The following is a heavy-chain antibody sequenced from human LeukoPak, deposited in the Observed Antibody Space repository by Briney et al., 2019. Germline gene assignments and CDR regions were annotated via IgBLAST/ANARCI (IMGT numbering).Heavy chain of an antibody. Sequence: SETLSLTCAVYGGSFSGYYWSWIRQPPGKGLEWIGEINHSGSTNYNPSLKSRVTISVDTSKNQFSLKLSSVTAADTAVYYCARGKTNWKTRREFDYWGQGTLVTVSS. J-gene: IGHJ4*02. D-gene: IGHD1-20*01. V-gene: IGHV4-34*01. CDR3: ARGKTNWKTRREFDY. CDR1: GGSFSGYY. CDR2: INHSGST.